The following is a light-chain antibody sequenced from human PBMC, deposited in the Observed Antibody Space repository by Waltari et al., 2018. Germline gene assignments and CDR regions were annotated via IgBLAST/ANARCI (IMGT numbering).Light chain of an antibody. CDR1: EHIGNDY. CDR3: QQYYSLPWT. J-gene: IGKJ1*01. CDR2: GAS. V-gene: IGKV3-20*01. Sequence: VLTQSPGTLSLSPGERATLSCRASEHIGNDYLAWYQQRPGQAPRLLMYGASGRASGISDKFSCSGSGTDFTLTIGRLDPEDFALYYCQQYYSLPWTFGQGTRVDIK.